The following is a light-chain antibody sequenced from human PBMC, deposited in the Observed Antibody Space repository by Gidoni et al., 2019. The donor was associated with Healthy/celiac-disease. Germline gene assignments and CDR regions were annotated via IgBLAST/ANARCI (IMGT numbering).Light chain of an antibody. CDR3: QQLNSYPHT. Sequence: IQLTQSPSFLSASVGDRVTITCRASQGISSYLAWYQQKPGKAPKLLIYAASILQSGVPSRFSGSGSGTEFTLTISSRQPEDFATYYCQQLNSYPHTFGGGTKVEIK. CDR2: AAS. V-gene: IGKV1-9*01. CDR1: QGISSY. J-gene: IGKJ4*01.